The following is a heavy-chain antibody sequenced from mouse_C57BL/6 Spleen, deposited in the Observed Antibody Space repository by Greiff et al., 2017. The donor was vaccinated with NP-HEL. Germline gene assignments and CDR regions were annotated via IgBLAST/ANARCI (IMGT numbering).Heavy chain of an antibody. CDR2: INPNNGGT. Sequence: EVQLQQSGPELVKPGASVKISCKASGYTFTEYYMNWVKQSHGKSLEWIGDINPNNGGTSYNQKFKGKATLTVDKSSSTAYMELRSLTSEDSAVYCCAVKPNYSNYGDAMAYWGQGTSVTVSS. CDR1: GYTFTEYY. J-gene: IGHJ4*01. CDR3: AVKPNYSNYGDAMAY. V-gene: IGHV1-26*01. D-gene: IGHD2-5*01.